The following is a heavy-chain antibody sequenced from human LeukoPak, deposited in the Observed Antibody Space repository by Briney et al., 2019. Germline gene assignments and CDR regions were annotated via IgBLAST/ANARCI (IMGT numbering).Heavy chain of an antibody. J-gene: IGHJ4*02. Sequence: GGSLRLSCAASGFTFSSYSMTWVRQAPGKGLEWVSSISSSSSYIYYADSVKGRFTISRDNAKNSLYLQMNSLRAEDTAVYYCAAIAVAVDWFDYWGQGTPVTVSS. CDR3: AAIAVAVDWFDY. D-gene: IGHD6-19*01. CDR2: ISSSSSYI. V-gene: IGHV3-21*01. CDR1: GFTFSSYS.